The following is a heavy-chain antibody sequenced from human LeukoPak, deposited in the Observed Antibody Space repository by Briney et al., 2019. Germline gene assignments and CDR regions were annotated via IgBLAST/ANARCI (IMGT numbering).Heavy chain of an antibody. V-gene: IGHV1-2*02. CDR2: INPHSGAT. D-gene: IGHD3-10*01. Sequence: GASVKVSCKASGYTFTGYYIHWVRQAPGQGPAWMGWINPHSGATNYAQKFQGRVTMTRDTSISTAFMELSSLRSDDTAMYYCSRDLLMYYSGSGESTWGQGTQVTVSS. CDR1: GYTFTGYY. CDR3: SRDLLMYYSGSGEST. J-gene: IGHJ5*02.